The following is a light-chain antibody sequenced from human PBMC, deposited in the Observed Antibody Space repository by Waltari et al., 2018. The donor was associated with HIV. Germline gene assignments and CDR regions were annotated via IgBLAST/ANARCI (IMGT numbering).Light chain of an antibody. CDR2: EVS. V-gene: IGLV2-8*01. Sequence: QSALTQPPSASGSPGQSVTISCTGTSSDVCGYNYLSRYQQNPGKAPKLMIYEVSKRPSGVPDRFSGSKSGNTASLTVSGLQAEDEADYYCNSDAGSNNWVFGGGTKLTVL. J-gene: IGLJ3*02. CDR1: SSDVCGYNY. CDR3: NSDAGSNNWV.